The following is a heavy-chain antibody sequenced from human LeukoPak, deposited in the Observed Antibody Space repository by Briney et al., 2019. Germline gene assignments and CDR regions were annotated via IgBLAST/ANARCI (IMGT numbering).Heavy chain of an antibody. CDR1: GGSFSGYY. D-gene: IGHD3-3*01. CDR3: ASLVWSGYSARDS. CDR2: IIHSGST. Sequence: SETLSLTCVVYGGSFSGYYWSWIRQPPGKGLEWIGEIIHSGSTNYNPSLKSRVTISIDTSKNQFSLKLSSVTAADTAVYYCASLVWSGYSARDSWGQGTLVTVSS. V-gene: IGHV4-34*12. J-gene: IGHJ4*02.